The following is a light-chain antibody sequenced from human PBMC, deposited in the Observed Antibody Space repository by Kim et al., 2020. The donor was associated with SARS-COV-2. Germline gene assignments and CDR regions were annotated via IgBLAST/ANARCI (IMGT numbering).Light chain of an antibody. V-gene: IGKV4-1*01. J-gene: IGKJ1*01. Sequence: ATINCKARHSGLYSSHNKNYLAWYQLRPGQPPKLLIYWASTRESGVPNRFSGSGSGTDFTLTISTLQAEDVAVYYCQQYYTTPWTFGQGTKVDIK. CDR3: QQYYTTPWT. CDR1: HSGLYSSHNKNY. CDR2: WAS.